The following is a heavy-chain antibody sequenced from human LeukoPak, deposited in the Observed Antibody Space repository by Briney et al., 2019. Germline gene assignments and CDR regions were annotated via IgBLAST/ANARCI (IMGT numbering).Heavy chain of an antibody. CDR2: ISAYNGNT. CDR1: GYTFTSYG. CDR3: ARVLARGYAFDI. Sequence: ASVKVSCKASGYTFTSYGISWVRQAPGQGLEWMGWISAYNGNTNYAQKLQGRVTMTTDTSTNTAYMELRSLRSDDTAVYYCARVLARGYAFDIWGQGTMVTVSS. D-gene: IGHD3-3*02. V-gene: IGHV1-18*01. J-gene: IGHJ3*02.